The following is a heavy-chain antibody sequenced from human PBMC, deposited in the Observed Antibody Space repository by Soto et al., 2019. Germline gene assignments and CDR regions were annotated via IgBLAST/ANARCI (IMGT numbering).Heavy chain of an antibody. J-gene: IGHJ6*03. CDR3: AKCGTVSTFPNFNNYMDV. CDR1: GFTFSSYA. Sequence: GGSLRLPCAASGFTFSSYAMTWVRQAPGKGLEWVSTISGSGGSAYFADSVKGRFTISRDNSKNTLYLQMNSLRAEDTAVYYCAKCGTVSTFPNFNNYMDVWGKGTTVTVSS. D-gene: IGHD4-4*01. V-gene: IGHV3-23*01. CDR2: ISGSGGSA.